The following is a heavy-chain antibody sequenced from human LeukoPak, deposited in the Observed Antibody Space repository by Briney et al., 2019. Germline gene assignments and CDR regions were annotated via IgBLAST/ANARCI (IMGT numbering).Heavy chain of an antibody. V-gene: IGHV3-30*18. Sequence: GGSLRLSCAASGFTFSSYGMHWVRQAPGKGLEWVAVISYDGSNKYYADSVKGRFTISRDNSKNTLYLQMNSLRAEDTAVYYCAKSEGPIVVVTAILFDYWGQGTLVTVSS. CDR3: AKSEGPIVVVTAILFDY. CDR1: GFTFSSYG. CDR2: ISYDGSNK. J-gene: IGHJ4*02. D-gene: IGHD2-21*02.